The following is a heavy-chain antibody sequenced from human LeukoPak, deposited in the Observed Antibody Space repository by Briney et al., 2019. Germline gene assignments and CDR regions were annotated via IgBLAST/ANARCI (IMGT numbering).Heavy chain of an antibody. J-gene: IGHJ6*02. CDR1: GYTFTSYD. CDR3: ARDIVVVPAATTPYYYYGMDV. Sequence: ASVKVSCKASGYTFTSYDINWVRQATGQGLGWMGWMNPNSGNTGYAQKFQGRVTMTRNTSISTAYMELSSLRSEDTAVYYCARDIVVVPAATTPYYYYGMDVWGQGTTVTVSS. CDR2: MNPNSGNT. V-gene: IGHV1-8*01. D-gene: IGHD2-2*01.